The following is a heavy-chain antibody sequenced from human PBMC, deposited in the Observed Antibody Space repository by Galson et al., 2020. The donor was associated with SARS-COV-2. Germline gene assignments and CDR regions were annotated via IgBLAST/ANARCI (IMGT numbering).Heavy chain of an antibody. J-gene: IGHJ6*02. CDR3: ARDSGGLRFLEWFTDV. V-gene: IGHV3-33*01. D-gene: IGHD3-3*01. CDR2: IWYDGSNK. CDR1: GFPFSSYG. Sequence: GESLKISCAASGFPFSSYGMHWVRQAPGKGLEWVAVIWYDGSNKYYADSVKGRFTISRDNSKNTLYLQMNSLRAEDTAVYYCARDSGGLRFLEWFTDVWGQGTTVTVSS.